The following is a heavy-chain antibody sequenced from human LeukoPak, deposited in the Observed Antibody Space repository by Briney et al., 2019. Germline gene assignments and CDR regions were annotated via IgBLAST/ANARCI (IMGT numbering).Heavy chain of an antibody. CDR3: AKLFYGDYGDGGDY. J-gene: IGHJ4*02. Sequence: PGGSLRLSCVASGFTFSTYRLNWVRQAPGKGLEWVSAISGSGGSTYYADSVKGRFTISRDNSKNTLYLQMNSLRAEDTAVYYCAKLFYGDYGDGGDYWGQGTLVTVSS. D-gene: IGHD4-17*01. CDR1: GFTFSTYR. CDR2: ISGSGGST. V-gene: IGHV3-23*01.